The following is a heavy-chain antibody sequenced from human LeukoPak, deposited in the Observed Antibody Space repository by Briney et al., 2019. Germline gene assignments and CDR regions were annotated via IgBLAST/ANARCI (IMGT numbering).Heavy chain of an antibody. CDR2: IYYSGST. V-gene: IGHV4-30-4*01. CDR1: GASISSDDYY. Sequence: SETLSLTCTVSGASISSDDYYWSWIRQPPGRGLEWIGYIYYSGSTYYNPSLKSRVTISVDTSKNQFSLKLSSVTAADTAVYYCARWAYGHYYFDYWGQGTLVTVSS. D-gene: IGHD3-10*01. J-gene: IGHJ4*02. CDR3: ARWAYGHYYFDY.